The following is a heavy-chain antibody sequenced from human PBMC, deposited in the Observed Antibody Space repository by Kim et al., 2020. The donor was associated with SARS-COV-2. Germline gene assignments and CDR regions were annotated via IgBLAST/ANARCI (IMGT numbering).Heavy chain of an antibody. V-gene: IGHV1-69*13. CDR1: GGTFSSYA. CDR3: ARRVGRDGYNLNYYYYYGMDV. CDR2: IIPIFGTA. D-gene: IGHD5-12*01. Sequence: SVKVSCKASGGTFSSYAISWVRQAPGQGLEWMGGIIPIFGTANYAQKFQGRVTITADESTSTAYMELSSLRSEDTAVYYCARRVGRDGYNLNYYYYYGMDVWGQGTTVTVSS. J-gene: IGHJ6*02.